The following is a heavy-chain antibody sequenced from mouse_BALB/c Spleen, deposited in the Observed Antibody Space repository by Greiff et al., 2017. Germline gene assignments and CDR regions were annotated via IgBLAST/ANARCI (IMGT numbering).Heavy chain of an antibody. Sequence: QVQLQQPGAELVKPGASVKLSCKASGYTFTSYWMHWVKQRPGQGLEWIGEINPSNGRTNYNEKFKSKATLTVDKSSSTAYMQLSSLTSEDSAVYFCAREKVDYDEAGWFAYWGQGTLVTVSA. J-gene: IGHJ3*01. CDR3: AREKVDYDEAGWFAY. D-gene: IGHD2-4*01. CDR1: GYTFTSYW. CDR2: INPSNGRT. V-gene: IGHV1S81*02.